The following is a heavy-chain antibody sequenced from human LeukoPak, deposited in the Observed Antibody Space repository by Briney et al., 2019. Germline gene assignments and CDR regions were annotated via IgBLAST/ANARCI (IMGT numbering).Heavy chain of an antibody. CDR1: GFTFSTYG. V-gene: IGHV3-30*03. Sequence: GGSLLLSCAASGFTFSTYGMHGGRQPPGKGLEGVAVISYDGSDKYYAASVKGRFTISRDKSRNKLCLKINSLRPEDTAVFYCAMGMYSSSWYVPSFDYWGQGTLVTVSS. J-gene: IGHJ4*02. D-gene: IGHD6-13*01. CDR2: ISYDGSDK. CDR3: AMGMYSSSWYVPSFDY.